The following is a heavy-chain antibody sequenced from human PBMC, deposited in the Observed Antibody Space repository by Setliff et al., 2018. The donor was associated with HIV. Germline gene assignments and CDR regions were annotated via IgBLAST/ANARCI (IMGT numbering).Heavy chain of an antibody. CDR3: ARGVGDS. D-gene: IGHD1-26*01. Sequence: PGGSLRLSCAASRFTFSTYWMTWVRQAPGKGLEWVATIKQDGSEKYYLDSVKGRFTISRDNAKSSLYLQMNSLRAEDTAIYYCARGVGDSWGQGVQVTVSS. CDR1: RFTFSTYW. CDR2: IKQDGSEK. V-gene: IGHV3-7*01. J-gene: IGHJ4*02.